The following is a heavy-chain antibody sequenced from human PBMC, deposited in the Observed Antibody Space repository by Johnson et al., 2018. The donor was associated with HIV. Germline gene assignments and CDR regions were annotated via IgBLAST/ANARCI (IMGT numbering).Heavy chain of an antibody. CDR1: GFNVDDDA. CDR3: ARAKDAAYPYDAFDV. CDR2: INYNGGST. D-gene: IGHD2-15*01. Sequence: VQLVESGGGVVRPGGSLRLSCSAAGFNVDDDALSWVRQVPGKGLEWVSGINYNGGSTDYADSVRDRCSISRDNAKNSVYLQMDSLRGEDTAMYYCARAKDAAYPYDAFDVWGHGTMVIVSA. V-gene: IGHV3-20*04. J-gene: IGHJ3*01.